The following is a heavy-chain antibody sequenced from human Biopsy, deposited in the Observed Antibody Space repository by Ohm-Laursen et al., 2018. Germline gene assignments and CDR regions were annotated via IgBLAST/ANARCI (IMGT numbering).Heavy chain of an antibody. V-gene: IGHV4-39*01. Sequence: GTLSLTCPVSGGSISNNNYYWGWIRQPPGKGLEWIGSIFYRGSTHYKPSLKSRVNISVDTSKNQFSLKLTSVTAADTAVYYCARDYDTSGYYYVSWGQGTLVTVSS. CDR1: GGSISNNNYY. J-gene: IGHJ5*02. CDR2: IFYRGST. D-gene: IGHD3-22*01. CDR3: ARDYDTSGYYYVS.